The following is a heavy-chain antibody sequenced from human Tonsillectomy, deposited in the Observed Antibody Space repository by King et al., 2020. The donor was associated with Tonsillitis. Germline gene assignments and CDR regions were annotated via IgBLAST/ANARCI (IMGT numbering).Heavy chain of an antibody. D-gene: IGHD5-12*01. J-gene: IGHJ3*01. CDR1: GFTFSSYA. CDR2: ISGSGGST. V-gene: IGHV3-23*04. Sequence: EEQLVESGGGLVQPGGSLRLSCAASGFTFSSYAMSWVRQAPGKGLEWVSAISGSGGSTYSADSVKGRFTISRDNSKNTLYLQMKSLRVEDTAVYYCAKDKVATMPRDAFDFWGQGTMVTVSS. CDR3: AKDKVATMPRDAFDF.